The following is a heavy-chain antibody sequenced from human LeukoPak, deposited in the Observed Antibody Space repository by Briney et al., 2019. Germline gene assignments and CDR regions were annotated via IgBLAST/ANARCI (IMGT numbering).Heavy chain of an antibody. J-gene: IGHJ3*02. CDR1: GGSISSGGYS. D-gene: IGHD3-22*01. CDR2: IYHSGST. Sequence: SQTLSLTCAVSGGSISSGGYSWSWIRQPPGKGRGWIGYIYHSGSTYYNPALKSRITISVNRSKNQFSLKLSSVTAADTAVYYCARVGYYDSSGYPGAFDIWGQGTMVTVSS. CDR3: ARVGYYDSSGYPGAFDI. V-gene: IGHV4-30-2*01.